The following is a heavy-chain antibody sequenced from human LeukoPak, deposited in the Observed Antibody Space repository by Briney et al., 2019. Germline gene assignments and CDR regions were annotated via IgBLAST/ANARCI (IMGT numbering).Heavy chain of an antibody. CDR2: IYYSGST. J-gene: IGHJ5*02. D-gene: IGHD6-13*01. V-gene: IGHV4-59*08. Sequence: SETLSLTCTVSGGSISSYYWSWIRQPPGKGLEWIGYIYYSGSTYYNPSLKSRVTISVDTSKNQFSLKLSSVTAADTAVYYCARQRGYSSSWYSPWGQGTLVTVSS. CDR3: ARQRGYSSSWYSP. CDR1: GGSISSYY.